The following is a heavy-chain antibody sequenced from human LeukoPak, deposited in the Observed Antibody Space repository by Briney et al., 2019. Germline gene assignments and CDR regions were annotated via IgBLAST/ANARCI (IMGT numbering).Heavy chain of an antibody. Sequence: GGSLRLSCAASGFTFSSYAMSWVRQAPGKGLEWVSAISGSGGSTYYADSVKGRFTISRDNSKNTLYLQMNCLRAEDTAVYYCANDRKLITMISLSYWGQGTLVTVSS. D-gene: IGHD3-22*01. V-gene: IGHV3-23*01. J-gene: IGHJ4*02. CDR2: ISGSGGST. CDR3: ANDRKLITMISLSY. CDR1: GFTFSSYA.